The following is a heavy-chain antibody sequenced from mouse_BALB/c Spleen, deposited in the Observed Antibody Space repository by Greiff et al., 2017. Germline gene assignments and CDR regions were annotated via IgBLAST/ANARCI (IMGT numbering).Heavy chain of an antibody. D-gene: IGHD1-1*01. V-gene: IGHV1S135*01. J-gene: IGHJ4*01. CDR1: GYAFTSYN. CDR2: IDPYNGGT. Sequence: EVQLQESGPELVKPGASVKVSCKASGYAFTSYNMYWVKQSHGKSLEWIGYIDPYNGGTSYNQKFKGKATLTVDKSSSTAYMHLNSLTSEDSAVYYCARSAYYYGSRRDAMDYWGQGTSVTVSS. CDR3: ARSAYYYGSRRDAMDY.